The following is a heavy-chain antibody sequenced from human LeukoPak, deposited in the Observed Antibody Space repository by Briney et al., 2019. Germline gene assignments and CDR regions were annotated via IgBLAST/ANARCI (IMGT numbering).Heavy chain of an antibody. J-gene: IGHJ5*02. D-gene: IGHD6-6*01. CDR1: GDSVSSNSAA. Sequence: SQTLSLTCAISGDSVSSNSAAWNWIRQSPSRGLEWLGRTYHRSKWYNDYAVSVKSRITINPDTSKNQFSLQLNSVTPEDTAEYYCARAGVLAARGGGDWFDPWGQGTLVTVSS. V-gene: IGHV6-1*01. CDR2: TYHRSKWYN. CDR3: ARAGVLAARGGGDWFDP.